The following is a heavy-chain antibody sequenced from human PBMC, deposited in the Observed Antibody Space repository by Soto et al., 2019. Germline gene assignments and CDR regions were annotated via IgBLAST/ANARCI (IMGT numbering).Heavy chain of an antibody. CDR2: IWYDGSNK. CDR3: ARDRAPYSSGRWCMDV. V-gene: IGHV3-33*01. CDR1: GFTFSSYG. J-gene: IGHJ6*02. Sequence: QVQLVESGGGVVQPGRSLRLSCAASGFTFSSYGMHWVRQAPGKGLEWEAVIWYDGSNKYYADSVKGRFTISRDNSKNTLYLQMNSLRAEDTAVYYCARDRAPYSSGRWCMDVWGQGTTVTVSS. D-gene: IGHD6-19*01.